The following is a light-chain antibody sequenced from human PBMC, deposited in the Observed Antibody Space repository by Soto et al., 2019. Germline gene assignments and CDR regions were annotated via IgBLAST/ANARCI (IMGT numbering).Light chain of an antibody. CDR3: ETWDSSTQV. Sequence: QSVLTQSSSASASLGSSVKLTCTLSSGHSSYILEWHQQQPRKAPRYLMTLEGSGSYNKGSGGPDRVSGSSSAADRYLTIFNAEYEDEDYCYSETWDSSTQVFGGGTQLTVL. CDR2: LEGSGSY. CDR1: SGHSSYI. J-gene: IGLJ2*01. V-gene: IGLV4-60*02.